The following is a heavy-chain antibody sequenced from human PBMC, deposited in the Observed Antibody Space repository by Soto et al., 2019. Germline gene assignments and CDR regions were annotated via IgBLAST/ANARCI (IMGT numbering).Heavy chain of an antibody. CDR1: GFTFSSYS. CDR2: ISSSSSYI. V-gene: IGHV3-21*01. J-gene: IGHJ3*02. D-gene: IGHD3-22*01. Sequence: PGGSLRLSCAASGFTFSSYSMNWVRQAPGKGLEWVSSISSSSSYIYYADSVKGRFTISRDNAKNSLYLQMNSLRAEDTAVYYCARDCYDSSGYLALFDYWGALDIWGQGIMVTVSS. CDR3: ARDCYDSSGYLALFDYWGALDI.